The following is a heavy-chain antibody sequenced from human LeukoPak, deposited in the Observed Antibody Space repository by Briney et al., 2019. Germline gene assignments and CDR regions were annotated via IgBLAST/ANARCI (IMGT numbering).Heavy chain of an antibody. CDR2: INHSGST. D-gene: IGHD6-13*01. Sequence: PSETLSLTCAVYGESFSGYCWSWIRQPPGKGLEWIGEINHSGSTNYNPSLKSRVTISVDTSKNQFSLKLSSVTAADTAVYYCARGRGSSSWYRLKNNWFDPWGQGTLVTVSS. V-gene: IGHV4-34*01. J-gene: IGHJ5*02. CDR1: GESFSGYC. CDR3: ARGRGSSSWYRLKNNWFDP.